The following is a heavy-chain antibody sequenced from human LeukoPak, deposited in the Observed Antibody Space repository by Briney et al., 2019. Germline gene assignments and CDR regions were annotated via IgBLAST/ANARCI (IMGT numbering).Heavy chain of an antibody. V-gene: IGHV3-23*01. D-gene: IGHD6-13*01. CDR2: ISIGGGGT. CDR1: GFDLSTYA. CDR3: ARCMVLSQGWCNWFDP. Sequence: GGSLRLSCAASGFDLSTYAMTWVRRAPAKGLEWVSSISIGGGGTYYADSVKGRFTISRDNSENSLHLQMNNLRVGDTAKYFCARCMVLSQGWCNWFDPWGQGTLVTVSS. J-gene: IGHJ5*02.